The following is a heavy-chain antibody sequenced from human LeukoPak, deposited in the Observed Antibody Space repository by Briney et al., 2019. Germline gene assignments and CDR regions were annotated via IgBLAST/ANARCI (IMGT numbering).Heavy chain of an antibody. CDR2: IDISGSNA. V-gene: IGHV3-23*01. D-gene: IGHD4-17*01. CDR1: GFTFSSHA. Sequence: GGSLRLSCAASGFTFSSHAMSWVRQAPGRGLEWVSSIDISGSNAYYADSVKGRFTISRDNSRNTLYLQMDSLRVEDSAIYYCAKELRLNDYWGQGTLVTVSS. CDR3: AKELRLNDY. J-gene: IGHJ4*02.